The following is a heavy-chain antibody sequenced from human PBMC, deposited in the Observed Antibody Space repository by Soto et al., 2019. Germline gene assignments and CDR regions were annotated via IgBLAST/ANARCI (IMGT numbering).Heavy chain of an antibody. CDR2: ISYDGSNK. CDR1: GFTFSSYA. CDR3: ARLADLRGCSGGSCYSDAFDI. D-gene: IGHD2-15*01. J-gene: IGHJ3*02. V-gene: IGHV3-30-3*01. Sequence: GGSLRLSCAASGFTFSSYAMHWVRQAPGKGLEWVAVISYDGSNKYYADSVKGRFTISRDNSKNTLYLQMNSLRAEDTAVYYWARLADLRGCSGGSCYSDAFDIWGQGTMVTVSS.